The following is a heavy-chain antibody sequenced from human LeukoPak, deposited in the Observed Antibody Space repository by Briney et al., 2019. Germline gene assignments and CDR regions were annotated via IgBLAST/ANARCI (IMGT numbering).Heavy chain of an antibody. CDR2: INAGNGNT. D-gene: IGHD3-10*01. V-gene: IGHV1-3*01. CDR3: ARDVTMVRGVRYYYYGMDV. J-gene: IGHJ6*04. Sequence: GASVTVSFKGSGYTFTIYAMHWVRQAHGQRKERMGWINAGNGNTKYSQKFQGRVTITRDTSASTAYMELNSLRSEDTAVYYCARDVTMVRGVRYYYYGMDVWGKGTTVTVSS. CDR1: GYTFTIYA.